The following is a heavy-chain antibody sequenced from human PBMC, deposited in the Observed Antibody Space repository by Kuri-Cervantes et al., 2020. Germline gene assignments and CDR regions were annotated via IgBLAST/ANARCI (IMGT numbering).Heavy chain of an antibody. Sequence: GESLKISCAASGFAFSNYWMSWVRQAPGKGLEWVGRIKSKTDGGTTDYAAPVKGRFTISRDDSKNTLYLQMNSLKTEDTAVYYCTTHYSGYDFVPNYWGQGTLVTVSS. J-gene: IGHJ4*02. CDR2: IKSKTDGGTT. CDR3: TTHYSGYDFVPNY. CDR1: GFAFSNYW. D-gene: IGHD5-12*01. V-gene: IGHV3-15*01.